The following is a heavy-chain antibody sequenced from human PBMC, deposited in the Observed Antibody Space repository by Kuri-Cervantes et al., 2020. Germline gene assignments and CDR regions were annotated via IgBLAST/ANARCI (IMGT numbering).Heavy chain of an antibody. V-gene: IGHV2-5*02. J-gene: IGHJ4*02. Sequence: SGPTLVKPTQTLTLTCTFSGFSLSTSGVGVGWIRQPSGKALEWLALIYWDDDKRYSPSLKSRLTITKDTSKNQVVLTMTNMDPVDTATYYCAHLRHHYYGSGSYGYWGQGTLVTVSS. D-gene: IGHD3-10*01. CDR2: IYWDDDK. CDR1: GFSLSTSGVG. CDR3: AHLRHHYYGSGSYGY.